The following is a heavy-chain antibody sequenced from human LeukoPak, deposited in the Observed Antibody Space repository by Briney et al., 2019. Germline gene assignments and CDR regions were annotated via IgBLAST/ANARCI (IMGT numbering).Heavy chain of an antibody. CDR2: IYHSGST. CDR1: GGSISSSNW. CDR3: ASRMARSGRATFDY. D-gene: IGHD3-10*01. Sequence: SETLSLTCAVYGGSISSSNWWSWVRQPPGKGLEWIGEIYHSGSTNYNPSLKSRVTISVDKSKNQFSLKLSSVTAADTAVYYCASRMARSGRATFDYWGQGTLVTVSS. V-gene: IGHV4-4*02. J-gene: IGHJ4*02.